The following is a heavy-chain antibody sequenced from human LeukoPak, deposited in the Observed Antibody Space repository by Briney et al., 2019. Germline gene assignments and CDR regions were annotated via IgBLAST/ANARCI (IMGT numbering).Heavy chain of an antibody. CDR2: ICGSGTST. CDR3: AKDTSGSYFTGDY. Sequence: GGSLRLSCAASGFTFSSYTMSWVRQAPGKGLEWVSAICGSGTSTYYADSVKGRFTISRDNSKNTLYLQMNSLRAEDTAVYYCAKDTSGSYFTGDYWGQGTLVTVSS. V-gene: IGHV3-23*01. D-gene: IGHD3-22*01. CDR1: GFTFSSYT. J-gene: IGHJ4*02.